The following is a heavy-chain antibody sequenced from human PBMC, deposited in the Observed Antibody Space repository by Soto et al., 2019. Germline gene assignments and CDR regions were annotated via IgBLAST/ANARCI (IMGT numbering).Heavy chain of an antibody. CDR3: ASCGRNYYDSSGYYYFAY. V-gene: IGHV1-69*13. J-gene: IGHJ4*02. D-gene: IGHD3-22*01. CDR1: GGTFSSYA. CDR2: IIPIFGTA. Sequence: ASVKVSCKASGGTFSSYAISWVRQAPGQGLEWMGGIIPIFGTANYAQKFQGRVTITADESTSTAYMELSSLRSEDTAVYYCASCGRNYYDSSGYYYFAYWGQGTLVTVS.